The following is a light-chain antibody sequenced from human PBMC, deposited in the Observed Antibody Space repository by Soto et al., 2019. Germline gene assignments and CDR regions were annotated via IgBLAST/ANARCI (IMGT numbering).Light chain of an antibody. CDR3: CSLTSSHTYV. CDR1: SSDIGHYDY. V-gene: IGLV2-14*03. Sequence: LTQPPSVSVSPGQSAMISCTGTSSDIGHYDYVSWYQQHPSKAPKLMIYHDTYRHSGVSNRYSGSKSGNSASLTISGLQADDEADYYCCSLTSSHTYVFGSGTKVTVL. CDR2: HDT. J-gene: IGLJ1*01.